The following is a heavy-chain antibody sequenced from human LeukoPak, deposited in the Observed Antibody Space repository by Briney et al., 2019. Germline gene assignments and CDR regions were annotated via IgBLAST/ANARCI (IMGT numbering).Heavy chain of an antibody. CDR1: GGSFSGYY. D-gene: IGHD3-10*01. V-gene: IGHV4-34*01. Sequence: SETLSLTCAVYGGSFSGYYWSWIRQPPGKGLEWIGEINHSGSTNYNPSLKSRVTISVDTSKNQFSLKLSSVTAADTAVYYCARGYYYGSGSYSDFDYWGQGTLVTVSS. J-gene: IGHJ4*02. CDR2: INHSGST. CDR3: ARGYYYGSGSYSDFDY.